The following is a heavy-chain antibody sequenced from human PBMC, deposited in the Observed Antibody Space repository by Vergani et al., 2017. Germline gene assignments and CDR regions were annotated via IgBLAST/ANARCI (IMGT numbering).Heavy chain of an antibody. J-gene: IGHJ4*02. CDR1: GGSISSYY. CDR2: INHSGST. V-gene: IGHV4-34*09. CDR3: ARLGHY. D-gene: IGHD7-27*01. Sequence: QVQLQESGPGLVKPSQTLSLTCTVSGGSISSYYWSWIRQPPGKGLEWIGEINHSGSTNYNPSLKSRVTISVDTSKNQFSLKLSSVTAADTAVYYCARLGHYWGQGTLVTVSS.